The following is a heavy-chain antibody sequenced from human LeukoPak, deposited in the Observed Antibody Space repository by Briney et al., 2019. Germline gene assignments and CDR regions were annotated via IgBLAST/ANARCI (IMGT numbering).Heavy chain of an antibody. CDR2: IYYSGST. CDR3: ARALHHCSGGSCPLDY. Sequence: SETLSLTCTVSGGSISSYYWSWIRQPPGKGLEWIGYIYYSGSTNYNPSLKSRVTISVDTSKNQFSLKLSSVTAADTAVYYCARALHHCSGGSCPLDYWGQGTLVTVPS. V-gene: IGHV4-59*01. D-gene: IGHD2-15*01. J-gene: IGHJ4*02. CDR1: GGSISSYY.